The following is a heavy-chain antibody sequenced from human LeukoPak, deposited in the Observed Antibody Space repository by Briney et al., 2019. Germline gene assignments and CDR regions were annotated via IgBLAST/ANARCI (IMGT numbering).Heavy chain of an antibody. Sequence: ASVKVSCKASGGTFSSYAISWVRQAPGQGLEWMGGIIPIFGTANYAQKFQGRVTITTDESTSTAYMELSSLRSEDTAVYCCARDYGSGSYYNVDAFDIWGQGTMVAVSS. CDR2: IIPIFGTA. V-gene: IGHV1-69*05. J-gene: IGHJ3*02. CDR3: ARDYGSGSYYNVDAFDI. CDR1: GGTFSSYA. D-gene: IGHD3-10*01.